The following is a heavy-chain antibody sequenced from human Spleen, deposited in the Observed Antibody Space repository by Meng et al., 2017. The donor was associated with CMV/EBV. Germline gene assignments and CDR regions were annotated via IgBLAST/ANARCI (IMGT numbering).Heavy chain of an antibody. V-gene: IGHV3-9*01. Sequence: LSLTCAASGFTFDDYAMHWVRQAPGKGLEWVSGISWNSGSIGYADSVKGRFTISRDNAKNSLYLQMNSLRAEDTAVYYCARDIASTWYGGFDYWGQGTLVTVSS. CDR3: ARDIASTWYGGFDY. J-gene: IGHJ4*02. CDR2: ISWNSGSI. D-gene: IGHD6-13*01. CDR1: GFTFDDYA.